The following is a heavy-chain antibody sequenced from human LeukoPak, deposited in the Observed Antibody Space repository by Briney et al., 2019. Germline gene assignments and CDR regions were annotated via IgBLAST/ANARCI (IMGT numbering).Heavy chain of an antibody. Sequence: SETLSLTCTVSGGSISTYYWSWIRQSPGKGLEWIGSVYYSGSTNHSPSLKSRVRISVDTSKNQFSLGLSSVTAADTAVYYCAVNSTKHTFDIWGQGTMVTVSS. V-gene: IGHV4-59*08. CDR1: GGSISTYY. CDR3: AVNSTKHTFDI. J-gene: IGHJ3*02. CDR2: VYYSGST. D-gene: IGHD5/OR15-5a*01.